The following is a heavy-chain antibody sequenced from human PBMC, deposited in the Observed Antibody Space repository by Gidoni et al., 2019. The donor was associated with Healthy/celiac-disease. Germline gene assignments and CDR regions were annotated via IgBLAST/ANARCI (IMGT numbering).Heavy chain of an antibody. CDR3: ARYEVDEGSGYYGAGIDP. CDR2: IIPIFGTA. J-gene: IGHJ5*02. V-gene: IGHV1-69*01. Sequence: QVQLVQSGAEVKKPGSSVKVSCKASGGTFSSYAISWVRQAPGQGLEWMGGIIPIFGTANYAQKFQGRVTITADESTSTAYMELSSLRSEDTAVYYCARYEVDEGSGYYGAGIDPWGQGTLVTVSS. D-gene: IGHD3-3*01. CDR1: GGTFSSYA.